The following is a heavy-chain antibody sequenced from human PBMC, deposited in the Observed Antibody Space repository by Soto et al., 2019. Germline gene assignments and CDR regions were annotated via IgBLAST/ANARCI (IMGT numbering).Heavy chain of an antibody. V-gene: IGHV4-34*01. CDR3: ARVARVGAIDY. Sequence: PSETLSLTCAVYGGSFSGYYWTWIRQPPGTGLEWIGEINHSGSTNYNPSLKSRVTISVDTSKNQFSLKLTSVTAADTAVYYCARVARVGAIDYWGQGTLVTVSS. CDR2: INHSGST. J-gene: IGHJ4*02. D-gene: IGHD1-26*01. CDR1: GGSFSGYY.